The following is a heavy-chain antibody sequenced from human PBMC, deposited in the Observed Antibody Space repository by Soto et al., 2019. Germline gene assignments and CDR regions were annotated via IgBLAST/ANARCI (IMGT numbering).Heavy chain of an antibody. J-gene: IGHJ5*02. V-gene: IGHV4-31*03. CDR1: GGSISSGGYY. Sequence: QVQLQESGPGLVKPSQTLSLTCTVSGGSISSGGYYWNWIRQHPGKGLEWIGYIYYIGSTYYNPSLXSXLTISLATSKNQFSLKLSSVTAADTAVYYCARSVFPWGQGTLVTVSS. CDR2: IYYIGST. CDR3: ARSVFP.